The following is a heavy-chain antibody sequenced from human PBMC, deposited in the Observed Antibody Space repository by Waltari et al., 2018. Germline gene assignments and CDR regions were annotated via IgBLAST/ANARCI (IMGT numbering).Heavy chain of an antibody. V-gene: IGHV1-18*01. Sequence: QVQLVQSGAEVKKPGASVKVSCKASGYTFTSYGISWVRQAPGQGLEWMGWISAYNGNTNYAQKLQGRVTMTRNTSISTAYMELSSLRSEDTAVYYCARIRNCGGDCFDAFDIWGQGTMVTVSS. J-gene: IGHJ3*02. D-gene: IGHD2-21*02. CDR3: ARIRNCGGDCFDAFDI. CDR1: GYTFTSYG. CDR2: ISAYNGNT.